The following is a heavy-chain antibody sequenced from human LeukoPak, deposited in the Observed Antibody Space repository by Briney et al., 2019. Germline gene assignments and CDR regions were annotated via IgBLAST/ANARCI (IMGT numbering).Heavy chain of an antibody. Sequence: GGSLRLSCSASGFTFSDFYMGWIRQAPGKGLEWVSYISSSSSYTNYADSVKGRFTISRDNAKNSLYLQMNSLRAEDTAVYYCARDRYHYNWHHGKEYYGMVVWGQGTTVTVSS. CDR3: ARDRYHYNWHHGKEYYGMVV. J-gene: IGHJ6*02. CDR2: ISSSSSYT. D-gene: IGHD1-14*01. V-gene: IGHV3-11*06. CDR1: GFTFSDFY.